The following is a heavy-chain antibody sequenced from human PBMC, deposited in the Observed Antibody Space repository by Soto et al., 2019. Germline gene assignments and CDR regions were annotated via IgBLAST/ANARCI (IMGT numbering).Heavy chain of an antibody. CDR1: GDSVSSNSAA. CDR2: TYYRSKWYN. D-gene: IGHD1-26*01. J-gene: IGHJ5*02. Sequence: KQSQTLSLTWAISGDSVSSNSAAWNWIRQSPSRGLEWLGRTYYRSKWYNDYAVSVKSRITINPDTSKNQFSLQLNSVTPEDTAVYYCARAPPSGSYGATTYCFDPWGQGTLVTVSS. V-gene: IGHV6-1*01. CDR3: ARAPPSGSYGATTYCFDP.